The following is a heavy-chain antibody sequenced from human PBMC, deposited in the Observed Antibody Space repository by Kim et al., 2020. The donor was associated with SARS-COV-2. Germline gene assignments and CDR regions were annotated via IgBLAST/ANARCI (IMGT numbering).Heavy chain of an antibody. Sequence: GGSLRLSCAASGFTFSTNNISWVRQAPGKGLEWVSSISSTSDYIYYADSVKGRFTVSRDNAKNSLYLQMNSLRAEDTAVYYCARARWTPNYYFDYWGQGTLVTVSS. J-gene: IGHJ4*02. D-gene: IGHD2-15*01. CDR3: ARARWTPNYYFDY. V-gene: IGHV3-21*01. CDR1: GFTFSTNN. CDR2: ISSTSDYI.